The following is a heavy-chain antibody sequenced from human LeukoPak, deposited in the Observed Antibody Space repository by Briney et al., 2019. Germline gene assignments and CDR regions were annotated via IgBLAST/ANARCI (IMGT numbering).Heavy chain of an antibody. D-gene: IGHD2/OR15-2a*01. CDR3: AIGIVNAFDI. V-gene: IGHV4-34*01. CDR2: INHSGST. J-gene: IGHJ3*02. Sequence: SETLSLTCTVSGGSISSYYWSWIRQPPGKGLEWIGEINHSGSTNYNPSLKSRVTISVDTSKNQFSLKLSSVTAADTAVYYCAIGIVNAFDIWGQGTMVTVSS. CDR1: GGSISSYY.